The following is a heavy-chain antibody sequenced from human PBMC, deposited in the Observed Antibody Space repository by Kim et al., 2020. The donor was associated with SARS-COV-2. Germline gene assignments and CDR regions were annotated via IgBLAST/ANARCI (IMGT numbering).Heavy chain of an antibody. CDR3: ARDALMQSSGLYSETYSYYNMDD. D-gene: IGHD6-19*01. V-gene: IGHV1-3*01. CDR1: GYTFTSYA. J-gene: IGHJ6*03. Sequence: ASVKVSCKASGYTFTSYAMHWVRQAPGQRLEWMGWINAGNGNTKYSQKFQGRVTITRDTSASTAYMELSSLRSEDTAVYYCARDALMQSSGLYSETYSYYNMDDWGRETTVTVSS. CDR2: INAGNGNT.